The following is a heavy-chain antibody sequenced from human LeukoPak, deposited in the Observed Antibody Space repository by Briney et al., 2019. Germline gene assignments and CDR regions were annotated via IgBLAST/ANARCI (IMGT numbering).Heavy chain of an antibody. Sequence: SETLSLTCGVSGGSFSGHYWTWIRQRPGKGLEWIGDINNRGSTSYNPSLKSAVTISVDPSKNQFSLKVHSVTAADTAIYYCARDRFCSDGVCFKGTFDFWGLGTLVIVSP. J-gene: IGHJ4*02. V-gene: IGHV4-34*01. CDR3: ARDRFCSDGVCFKGTFDF. CDR2: INNRGST. CDR1: GGSFSGHY. D-gene: IGHD2-8*01.